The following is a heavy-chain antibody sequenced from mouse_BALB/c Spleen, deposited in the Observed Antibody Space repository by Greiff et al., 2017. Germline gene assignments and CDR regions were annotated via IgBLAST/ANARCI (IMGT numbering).Heavy chain of an antibody. D-gene: IGHD1-1*01. CDR3: TREFITTVGYFDY. CDR2: ISSGGSYT. V-gene: IGHV5-6-4*01. J-gene: IGHJ2*01. Sequence: EVMVVESGGGLVKPGGSLKLSCAASGFTFSSYTMSWVRQTPEKRLEWVATISSGGSYTYYPDSVKGRFTISRDNAKNTLYLQMSSLKSEDTAMYYCTREFITTVGYFDYWGQGTTLTVSS. CDR1: GFTFSSYT.